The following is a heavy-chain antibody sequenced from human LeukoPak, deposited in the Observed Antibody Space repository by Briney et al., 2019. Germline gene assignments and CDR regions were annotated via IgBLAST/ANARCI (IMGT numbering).Heavy chain of an antibody. Sequence: SETLSLTCTVSGDSISSYYWSWIRQPAGKGLEWIGRIYASGSTNYNPSLRSRVTMSLDTSKNQFSLNLSSVTAADTAVYYCARKALPGNWFDPWGQGTLVTVSS. V-gene: IGHV4-4*07. CDR2: IYASGST. J-gene: IGHJ5*02. CDR3: ARKALPGNWFDP. CDR1: GDSISSYY.